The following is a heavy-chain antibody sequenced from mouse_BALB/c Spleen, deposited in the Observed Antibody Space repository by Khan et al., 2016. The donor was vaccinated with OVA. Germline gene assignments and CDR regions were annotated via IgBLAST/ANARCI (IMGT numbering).Heavy chain of an antibody. J-gene: IGHJ3*01. CDR2: ISSGGDNT. CDR1: GFTFSSFT. Sequence: ESGGGLVKPGGSLKLSCAASGFTFSSFTMSWVRQTPEKRLEWVASISSGGDNTYYPDSVKGRFTISRDNAKNNLYLQMSSLRSEDTALYYCARSNYGPFAYWGQGTLVTVSA. CDR3: ARSNYGPFAY. D-gene: IGHD1-1*02. V-gene: IGHV5-9*03.